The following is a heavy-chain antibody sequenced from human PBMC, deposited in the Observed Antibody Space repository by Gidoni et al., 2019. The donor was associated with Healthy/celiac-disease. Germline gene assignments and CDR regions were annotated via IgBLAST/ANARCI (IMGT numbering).Heavy chain of an antibody. CDR3: ARDPKGIGYGDLTGAFDY. J-gene: IGHJ4*02. D-gene: IGHD4-17*01. CDR1: GGSISSSSSY. V-gene: IGHV4-39*07. CDR2: IYYSGST. Sequence: QLQLQESGPGLVKPSETLSLTCPVSGGSISSSSSYWGWFRQPPGKGLEWIGSIYYSGSTYYNPSLKSRVTISVDTSKNQFALKLSSVTAADTAVYYCARDPKGIGYGDLTGAFDYWGQGTLVTVSS.